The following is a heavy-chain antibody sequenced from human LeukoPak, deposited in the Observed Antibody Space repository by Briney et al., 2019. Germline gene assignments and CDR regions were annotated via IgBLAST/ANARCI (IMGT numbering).Heavy chain of an antibody. J-gene: IGHJ3*02. D-gene: IGHD6-6*01. V-gene: IGHV4-59*08. CDR3: ARHVGYSSSSYIGAFDI. CDR1: GGSISSYY. Sequence: PSETLSLTCTVSGGSISSYYWSWIRQPPGKGLEWIGYIYYSGSTNYNPSLKSRVTISVDTSKNQFSLKLSSVTAADTAVYYCARHVGYSSSSYIGAFDIWGQGTMVTVSS. CDR2: IYYSGST.